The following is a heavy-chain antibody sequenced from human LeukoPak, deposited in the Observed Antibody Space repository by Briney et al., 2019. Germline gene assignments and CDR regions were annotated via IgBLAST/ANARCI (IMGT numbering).Heavy chain of an antibody. CDR1: GFIFSTSS. CDR3: ARDSRSHCGTAACDY. CDR2: VRSSSTTI. J-gene: IGHJ4*02. V-gene: IGHV3-48*01. Sequence: GGSLRLSCAASGFIFSTSSMNWVRQAPGKGLEWVSYVRSSSTTIYYADSVKGRFTISRDNAKNSLYLQMNSLRAEDTAVYFCARDSRSHCGTAACDYWGQGTLVTVSS. D-gene: IGHD2-8*02.